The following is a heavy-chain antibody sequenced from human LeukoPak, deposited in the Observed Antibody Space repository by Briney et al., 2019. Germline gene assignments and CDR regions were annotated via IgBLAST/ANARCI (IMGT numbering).Heavy chain of an antibody. CDR3: ARDVDMGTTPGDDFDF. D-gene: IGHD1-1*01. V-gene: IGHV3-74*01. CDR1: GFTFSRYW. J-gene: IGHJ4*02. Sequence: GGSLRLSCAASGFTFSRYWMHWVRHAPGEGLVCVSRINPDGRHTTCADAVEGRFTISRDNAKNTVYLQMNSLRAEETAVYYCARDVDMGTTPGDDFDFWGQGTLVSVSS. CDR2: INPDGRHT.